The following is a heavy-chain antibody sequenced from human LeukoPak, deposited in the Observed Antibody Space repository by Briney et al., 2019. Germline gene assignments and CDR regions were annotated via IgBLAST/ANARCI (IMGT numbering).Heavy chain of an antibody. CDR2: IYYSGST. V-gene: IGHV4-31*03. CDR3: ARALLEWLFGFSVAGYFDY. Sequence: SETLSLTCTVSGGSISSGGYYWSWIRQHPGKGLEWIGYIYYSGSTYYNPSLKSRVTISVDTSKNQFSLKLRSVTAADTAVYYCARALLEWLFGFSVAGYFDYWGQGTLVTVSS. D-gene: IGHD3-3*01. J-gene: IGHJ4*02. CDR1: GGSISSGGYY.